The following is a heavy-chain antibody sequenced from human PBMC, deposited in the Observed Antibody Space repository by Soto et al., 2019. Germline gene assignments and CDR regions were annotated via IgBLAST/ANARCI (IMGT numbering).Heavy chain of an antibody. CDR1: NDSISEYY. V-gene: IGHV4-34*01. D-gene: IGHD2-8*01. J-gene: IGHJ4*02. CDR3: ARGGYCVNDVCSTQFDY. CDR2: INQSGRT. Sequence: SETLSLTCAVFNDSISEYYWSWIRQSPGKGLEWIGEINQSGRTNYNPSLRSRLTLSIDTSKNQFSLKLRSVNAADTAVYFCARGGYCVNDVCSTQFDYWGQGALVTVSS.